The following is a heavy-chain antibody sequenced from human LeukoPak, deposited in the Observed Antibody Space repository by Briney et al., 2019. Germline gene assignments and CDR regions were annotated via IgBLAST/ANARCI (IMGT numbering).Heavy chain of an antibody. CDR2: IKFDESET. CDR3: AKWDFFGDYFTFDP. Sequence: GGSLRLSREASGFTFGRDWMSWVRQAPGEGLEWVATIKFDESETYYVDSVKGRFAVSRDNGQNSLFLQMSSLRVEDTALYFCAKWDFFGDYFTFDPRGQGVLVSVSS. D-gene: IGHD2/OR15-2a*01. CDR1: GFTFGRDW. J-gene: IGHJ5*02. V-gene: IGHV3-7*01.